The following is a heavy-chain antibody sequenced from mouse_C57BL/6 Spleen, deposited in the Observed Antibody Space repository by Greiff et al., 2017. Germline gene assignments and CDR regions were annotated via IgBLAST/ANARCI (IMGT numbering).Heavy chain of an antibody. Sequence: EVKVVESGGGLVKPGGSLKLSCAASGFTFSSYAMSWVRQTPEKRLEWVATISDGGSYTYYPDNVKGRFTISRDNAKNNLYLQMSHLKSEDTAMYYCARVGDYGSSSWFAYWGQGTLVTVSA. V-gene: IGHV5-4*03. J-gene: IGHJ3*01. CDR2: ISDGGSYT. D-gene: IGHD1-1*01. CDR3: ARVGDYGSSSWFAY. CDR1: GFTFSSYA.